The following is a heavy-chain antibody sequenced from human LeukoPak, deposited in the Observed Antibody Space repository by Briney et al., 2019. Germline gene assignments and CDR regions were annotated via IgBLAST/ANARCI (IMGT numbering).Heavy chain of an antibody. CDR2: IRYDGSDQ. CDR3: ARYEYFDL. V-gene: IGHV3-30*02. Sequence: GGSLRLSCAASGFTFSSYDMHWVRQAPGKGLEGVGFIRYDGSDQYYADSVKGRFTISRDNSKNTLSLHLNSLRSEDTAVYYCARYEYFDLWGQGTLVIVSS. J-gene: IGHJ4*02. CDR1: GFTFSSYD. D-gene: IGHD2-15*01.